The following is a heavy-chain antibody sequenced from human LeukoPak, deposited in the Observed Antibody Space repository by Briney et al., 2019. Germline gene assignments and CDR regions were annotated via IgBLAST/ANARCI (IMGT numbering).Heavy chain of an antibody. CDR3: ARQSASYLDI. Sequence: GESLKISCKGSGYRFTSHWIGWVRQMPGKGLEWMGIIYPGDSDTRYSPSFQGQVTISVDKSISIAYLQWSSLKASDTAMYYCARQSASYLDIWGQGTMVTVSS. D-gene: IGHD1-26*01. CDR1: GYRFTSHW. J-gene: IGHJ3*02. V-gene: IGHV5-51*01. CDR2: IYPGDSDT.